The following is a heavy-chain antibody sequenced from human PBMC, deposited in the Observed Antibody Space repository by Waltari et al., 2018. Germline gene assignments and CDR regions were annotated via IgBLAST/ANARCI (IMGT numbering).Heavy chain of an antibody. D-gene: IGHD3-3*01. CDR1: GFTFSSHW. CDR2: SNSDGTST. CDR3: ARGLNFDSWSGYYGYLDS. J-gene: IGHJ4*02. Sequence: EVELVESGGDLVQPGGSLILSCAASGFTFSSHWMHWVRQVPGNGLLWGSRSNSDGTSTTDADSVKVRFIIYRDNAKDTLFLQMTNLRTDDTAIYYCARGLNFDSWSGYYGYLDSWGRGTRVTVAS. V-gene: IGHV3-74*03.